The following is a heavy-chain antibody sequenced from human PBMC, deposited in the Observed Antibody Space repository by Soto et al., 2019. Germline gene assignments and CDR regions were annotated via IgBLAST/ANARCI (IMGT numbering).Heavy chain of an antibody. Sequence: EVQLLESGGGLVQPGESLGISCAFSGFIFGNYMMTWVRQAPGKGLEWVSTIRDGGESTYYADSVKGRFTISRDNSKNTLYLQMDSLGVEDTAVYYCAPHVHCSGGSCHYDAFDIRGQGTMVTVSS. V-gene: IGHV3-23*01. D-gene: IGHD2-15*01. CDR1: GFIFGNYM. CDR3: APHVHCSGGSCHYDAFDI. CDR2: IRDGGEST. J-gene: IGHJ3*02.